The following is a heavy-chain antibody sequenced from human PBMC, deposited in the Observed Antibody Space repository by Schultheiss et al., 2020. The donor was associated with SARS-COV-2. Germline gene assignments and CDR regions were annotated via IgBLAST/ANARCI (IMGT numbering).Heavy chain of an antibody. J-gene: IGHJ3*02. CDR3: ARPPHYDSSGYYPSHHHDAFDI. Sequence: SETLSLTCTVSGGSISSSSYYWGWIRQPPGKGLEWIGSIYYSGSTYYNPSLKSRVTISVDTSKNQFSLKLSSVTAADTAVYYCARPPHYDSSGYYPSHHHDAFDIWGQGTMVTVSS. D-gene: IGHD3-22*01. V-gene: IGHV4-39*01. CDR2: IYYSGST. CDR1: GGSISSSSYY.